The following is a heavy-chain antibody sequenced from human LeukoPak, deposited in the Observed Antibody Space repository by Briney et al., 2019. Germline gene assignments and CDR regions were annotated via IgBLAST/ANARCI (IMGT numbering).Heavy chain of an antibody. J-gene: IGHJ5*02. CDR2: IYYSGST. CDR3: ARGYLDWFDP. CDR1: GGSISSYF. V-gene: IGHV4-59*01. Sequence: SETLSLTCTVSGGSISSYFWTWIRQPPGKGLEWIGYIYYSGSTSYNPSLKSRVTMSVDTSKNQFSLNLNSGTAADTAVYYCARGYLDWFDPWGQGTLVTVSS. D-gene: IGHD1-26*01.